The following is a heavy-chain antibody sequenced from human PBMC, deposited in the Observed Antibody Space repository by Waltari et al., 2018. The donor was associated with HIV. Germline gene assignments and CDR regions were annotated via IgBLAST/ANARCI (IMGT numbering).Heavy chain of an antibody. J-gene: IGHJ4*02. CDR3: ARSHCAVTSCGSIDC. CDR2: SGTYNGNA. Sequence: QVQLVQSGAQVKKPGASVKVSCKASGYHFTTYGITWVRKAPGQGLEWLGGSGTYNGNADFAPKTQGIIRLTIDTSTSTAYMGLTSLRSDDTAVYFCARSHCAVTSCGSIDCWGQGTLVTVSS. D-gene: IGHD4-17*01. CDR1: GYHFTTYG. V-gene: IGHV1-18*01.